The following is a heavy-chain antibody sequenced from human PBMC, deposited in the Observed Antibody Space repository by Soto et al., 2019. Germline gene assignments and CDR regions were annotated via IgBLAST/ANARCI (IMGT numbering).Heavy chain of an antibody. CDR3: ARGRRNYYDGSGYNFDY. Sequence: PSETLSLTCAVYGGSFSGCYWSWIRQPPGKGLEWIGEINHSGSTNYNPSLKSRVTISVDTSKNQFSLKLSSVTAADTAVYYCARGRRNYYDGSGYNFDYWGQGTLVTVSS. J-gene: IGHJ4*02. CDR2: INHSGST. D-gene: IGHD3-22*01. CDR1: GGSFSGCY. V-gene: IGHV4-34*01.